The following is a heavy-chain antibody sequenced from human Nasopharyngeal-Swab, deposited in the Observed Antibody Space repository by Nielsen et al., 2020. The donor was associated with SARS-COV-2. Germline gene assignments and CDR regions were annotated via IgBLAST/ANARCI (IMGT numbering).Heavy chain of an antibody. CDR1: GFASSTYA. D-gene: IGHD1-26*01. Sequence: GGSLRLSCAASGFASSTYAMSWVRQAPGKGLEWVSALSANGGRTYYADSVKGRFTISRDNSKNTLYLQMNTLRAEDTAVYYCAKDRAWGLDYWGQGTLVTVSS. CDR3: AKDRAWGLDY. J-gene: IGHJ4*02. CDR2: LSANGGRT. V-gene: IGHV3-23*01.